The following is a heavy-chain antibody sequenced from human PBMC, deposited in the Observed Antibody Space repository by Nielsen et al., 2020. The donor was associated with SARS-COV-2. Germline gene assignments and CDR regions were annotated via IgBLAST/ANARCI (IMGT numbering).Heavy chain of an antibody. CDR1: GFTFSSYW. D-gene: IGHD6-6*01. V-gene: IGHV3-74*01. CDR2: INSDGSST. CDR3: ARDTSLEYSSPYGMDV. Sequence: GESLKISCAASGFTFSSYWMHWVRQAPGKGLVWVSRINSDGSSTSYADSVKGRFTISRDNAKNTLYLQMNSLRAEDTAVYYCARDTSLEYSSPYGMDVWGQGTTVTVSS. J-gene: IGHJ6*02.